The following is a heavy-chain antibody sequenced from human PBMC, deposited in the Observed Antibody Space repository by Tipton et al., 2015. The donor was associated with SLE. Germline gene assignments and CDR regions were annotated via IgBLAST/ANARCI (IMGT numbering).Heavy chain of an antibody. Sequence: SLRLSCAASGFTFSDYFMSWFRQAPGKGLEWVSGIVGSGSSAYYADSVKGRLTISRDNSKNTLYLQMNSLRAEDTAVYYCAKHDSYGQSGFGYWGQGTLVTVSS. D-gene: IGHD5-18*01. CDR1: GFTFSDYF. CDR2: IVGSGSSA. J-gene: IGHJ4*02. CDR3: AKHDSYGQSGFGY. V-gene: IGHV3-23*01.